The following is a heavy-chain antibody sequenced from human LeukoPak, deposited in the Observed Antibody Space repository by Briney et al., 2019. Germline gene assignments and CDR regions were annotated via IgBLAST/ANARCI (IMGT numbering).Heavy chain of an antibody. V-gene: IGHV4-59*08. Sequence: SETLSLTCSVSGGSISSYYWSWIRQPPGKGLEWIGYIYYSGSTSYNPSLKSRVTISVDTSKNQFSLKLSSVTAADTAVYYCARVEYYYDSSGYFRFWFDPWGQGTLVTVSS. J-gene: IGHJ5*02. CDR3: ARVEYYYDSSGYFRFWFDP. CDR2: IYYSGST. CDR1: GGSISSYY. D-gene: IGHD3-22*01.